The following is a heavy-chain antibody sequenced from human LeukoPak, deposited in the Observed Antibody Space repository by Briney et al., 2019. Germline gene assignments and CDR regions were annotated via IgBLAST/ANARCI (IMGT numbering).Heavy chain of an antibody. CDR3: ARARCSGGSCYDYYYGMNV. CDR2: MNPNSGNT. J-gene: IGHJ6*02. D-gene: IGHD2-15*01. V-gene: IGHV1-8*01. Sequence: ASLTVSCKASGYTFTSSGINWVRQSTGQGREWMGWMNPNSGNTGYAQKFKGRVTMTRNTSISTAYMELSSLRTEDAAVYYCARARCSGGSCYDYYYGMNVWGQGTTVTVSS. CDR1: GYTFTSSG.